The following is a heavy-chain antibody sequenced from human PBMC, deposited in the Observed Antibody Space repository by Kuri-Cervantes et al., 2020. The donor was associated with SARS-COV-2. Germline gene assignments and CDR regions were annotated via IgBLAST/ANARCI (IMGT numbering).Heavy chain of an antibody. D-gene: IGHD2-2*01. CDR2: INHSGST. CDR1: GGSFSGYY. CDR3: AWCGSTSCYQSSLDY. J-gene: IGHJ4*02. V-gene: IGHV4-34*01. Sequence: SETLSLTCAVYGGSFSGYYWSWIRQPPGKGLEWIGEINHSGSTNYNPSLKSLVTISVDTSKNQFSLKLSSVTAADTAVYYCAWCGSTSCYQSSLDYWGQGTVVTVSS.